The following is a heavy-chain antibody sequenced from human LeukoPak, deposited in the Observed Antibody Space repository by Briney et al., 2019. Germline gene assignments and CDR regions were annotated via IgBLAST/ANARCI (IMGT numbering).Heavy chain of an antibody. D-gene: IGHD3-3*01. CDR3: ARVGDFWSGYYTPAFDY. CDR1: GCTFTGYY. CDR2: INPNSGGT. J-gene: IGHJ4*02. Sequence: ASVKVSCKASGCTFTGYYMHWVRQAPGQGLEWMGRINPNSGGTNYAQKFQGRVTMTRDTSISTAYMELSRLRSDDTAVYYCARVGDFWSGYYTPAFDYWGQGTLVTVSS. V-gene: IGHV1-2*06.